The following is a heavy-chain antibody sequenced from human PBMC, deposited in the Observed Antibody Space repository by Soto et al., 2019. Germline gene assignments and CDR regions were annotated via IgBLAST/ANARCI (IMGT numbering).Heavy chain of an antibody. CDR3: ARRWGDYFDY. J-gene: IGHJ4*02. CDR2: IYYSGST. V-gene: IGHV4-39*07. CDR1: GGSISSSSYY. D-gene: IGHD3-16*01. Sequence: PSETLSLTCTVSGGSISSSSYYWGWIRQPPGKGLEWIGSIYYSGSTNYNPSLKSRVTISVDTSKNQFSLKLSLKLSSVTAADTAVYYCARRWGDYFDYWGQGTLVTVSS.